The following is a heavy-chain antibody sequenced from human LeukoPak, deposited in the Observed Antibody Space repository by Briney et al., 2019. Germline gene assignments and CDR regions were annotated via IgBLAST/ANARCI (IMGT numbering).Heavy chain of an antibody. CDR1: GGSISSSSYY. CDR2: IYYSGST. J-gene: IGHJ6*03. Sequence: PSETLSLTCTVSGGSISSSSYYWGWIRQPPGKGLEWIGSIYYSGSTYYNPSLKSRVTISVDTSKNQFSLKVSSVTAADTTVYYCARQTGEFYYYYYMDVWGKGTTVTISS. CDR3: ARQTGEFYYYYYMDV. V-gene: IGHV4-39*01. D-gene: IGHD7-27*01.